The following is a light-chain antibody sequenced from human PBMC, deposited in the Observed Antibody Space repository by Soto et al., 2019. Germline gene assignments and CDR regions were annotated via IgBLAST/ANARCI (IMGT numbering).Light chain of an antibody. CDR2: GAS. J-gene: IGKJ4*01. Sequence: ENVLTQFPGTLSLSPGDRASLSCRASHSLISDSLAWYQQKPGQAPRLLIYGASSRAAGIPDRFSGSGSGTEFTLTISSLQSEDFAIYYCQQYNKWPPVTFGGGTKVDIK. V-gene: IGKV3D-15*01. CDR3: QQYNKWPPVT. CDR1: HSLISD.